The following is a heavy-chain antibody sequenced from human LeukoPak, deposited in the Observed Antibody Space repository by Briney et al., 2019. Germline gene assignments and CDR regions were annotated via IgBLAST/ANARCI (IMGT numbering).Heavy chain of an antibody. CDR3: ARELGQPGLWYFDL. Sequence: PGGSLRLSCAASGFTISNNDMHWVRLVIGKGLEWVAGIGTAGDTSYLGSEEGRFTISRANAENSFYLQMNSLRAGDTAVYYCARELGQPGLWYFDLWGRGTLVTVSS. CDR2: IGTAGDT. V-gene: IGHV3-13*01. D-gene: IGHD1-14*01. J-gene: IGHJ2*01. CDR1: GFTISNND.